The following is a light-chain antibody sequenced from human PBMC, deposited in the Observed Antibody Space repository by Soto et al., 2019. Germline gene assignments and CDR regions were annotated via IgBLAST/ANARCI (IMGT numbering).Light chain of an antibody. CDR3: QRYDSVPFT. Sequence: IQIIQSPSSLSTSLGDRVTIACRASQGISNFLAWYQQKPGKVPSLLIYGASTLQSGVPSRFSGSGSGTDFTLAISNLQPEDVATYYCQRYDSVPFTFGGGTKVDIK. CDR1: QGISNF. CDR2: GAS. V-gene: IGKV1-27*01. J-gene: IGKJ4*01.